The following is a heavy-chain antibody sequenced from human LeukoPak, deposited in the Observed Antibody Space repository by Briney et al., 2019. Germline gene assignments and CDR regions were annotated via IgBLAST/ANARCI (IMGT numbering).Heavy chain of an antibody. Sequence: SETLSLTCTVSGGSISSDTYYWGWIRQPPGKGLEWIGNIYYSGSTYYNPSLKSRVTISVGTSKNQFSLKLSSVTAADTAVYYCARGGYCSGGSCYYYYYYMDVWGKGTTVTISS. CDR3: ARGGYCSGGSCYYYYYYMDV. J-gene: IGHJ6*03. V-gene: IGHV4-39*07. CDR2: IYYSGST. CDR1: GGSISSDTYY. D-gene: IGHD2-15*01.